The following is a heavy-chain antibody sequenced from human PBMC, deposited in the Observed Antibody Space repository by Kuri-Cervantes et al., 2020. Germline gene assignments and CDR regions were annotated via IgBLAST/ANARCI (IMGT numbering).Heavy chain of an antibody. CDR2: INPNSGGT. V-gene: IGHV1-2*02. J-gene: IGHJ5*02. CDR1: GYTFTSYD. CDR3: ARDLSSVVAATQERNWFDP. Sequence: ASVKVSCKASGYTFTSYDINWVRQATGQGLEWMGWINPNSGGTNYAQKFQGRVTMTRDTSISTAYMELGRLRSDDTAVYYCARDLSSVVAATQERNWFDPWGQGTLVTVSS. D-gene: IGHD2-15*01.